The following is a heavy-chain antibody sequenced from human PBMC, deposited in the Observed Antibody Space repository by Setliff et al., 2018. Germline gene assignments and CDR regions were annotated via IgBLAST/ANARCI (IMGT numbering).Heavy chain of an antibody. CDR1: GFTFDDYA. CDR3: ARERVYATSGGYYYYYGMDV. V-gene: IGHV3-9*01. D-gene: IGHD2-8*01. Sequence: SLRLSCAASGFTFDDYAMHWVRQAPGKGLEWVSGISWNSGSIGYADSVKGRFTISRDNAKNSLYLQMNSLRAEDTAVYYCARERVYATSGGYYYYYGMDVWGQGTTVTVSS. J-gene: IGHJ6*02. CDR2: ISWNSGSI.